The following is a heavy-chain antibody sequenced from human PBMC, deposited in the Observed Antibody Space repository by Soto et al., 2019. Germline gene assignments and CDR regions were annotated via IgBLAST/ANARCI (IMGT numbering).Heavy chain of an antibody. V-gene: IGHV3-23*01. D-gene: IGHD6-13*01. CDR2: ISGGGGDR. Sequence: GSLRRSCAAYRFRLDTYDMTWVRRAPGKGLEWVSAISGGGGDRFYADSVKGRFSISRDNSKNMLYLHMNSLRAEDTAVYYCARSLFIAALDTEPFDYWGQGTLVTVSS. J-gene: IGHJ4*02. CDR3: ARSLFIAALDTEPFDY. CDR1: RFRLDTYD.